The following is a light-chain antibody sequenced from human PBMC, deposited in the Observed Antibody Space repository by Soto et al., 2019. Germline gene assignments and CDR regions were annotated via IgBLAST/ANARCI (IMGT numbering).Light chain of an antibody. CDR1: QSVSSY. CDR2: GAS. J-gene: IGKJ1*01. Sequence: EVVLTQSPGTLSLSPGEGGTLSCRASQSVSSYLAWYQQKPGQAPRLLIYGASSRAPGIPDRFSGSGSGTEFTLTISRLEPEDFAIYYCQQYVGSPKFGQGTKVEIK. V-gene: IGKV3-20*01. CDR3: QQYVGSPK.